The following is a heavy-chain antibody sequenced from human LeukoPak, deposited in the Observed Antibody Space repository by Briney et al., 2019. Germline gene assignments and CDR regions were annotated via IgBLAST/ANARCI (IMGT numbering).Heavy chain of an antibody. CDR2: ISGSGGST. D-gene: IGHD3-10*01. CDR1: GFTFSNYA. V-gene: IGHV3-23*01. Sequence: GGSLRLSCAASGFTFSNYAMSWVRQAPGKGLEWVSAISGSGGSTYYADSVKGRFTISRDNSKNTLYLQMSSLRAEDTAVYYCAKDPRALLWFGEFDYWGQGSLVTVSS. J-gene: IGHJ4*02. CDR3: AKDPRALLWFGEFDY.